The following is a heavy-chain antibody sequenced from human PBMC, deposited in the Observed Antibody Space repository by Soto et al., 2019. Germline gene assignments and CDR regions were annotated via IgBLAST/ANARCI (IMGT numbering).Heavy chain of an antibody. Sequence: GGSLRLSCAASGFTFSSYGMHWVRQAPGKGLEWVAVISYDGSNKYYADSVKGRFTISRDNSKNTLYLQMNSLRAEDTAVYYCAKPLLRSSAGINFDYWGQGTLVTVSS. CDR3: AKPLLRSSAGINFDY. V-gene: IGHV3-30*18. D-gene: IGHD6-13*01. CDR1: GFTFSSYG. J-gene: IGHJ4*02. CDR2: ISYDGSNK.